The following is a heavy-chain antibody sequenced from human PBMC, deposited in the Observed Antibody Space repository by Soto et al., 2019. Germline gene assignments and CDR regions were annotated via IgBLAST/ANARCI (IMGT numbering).Heavy chain of an antibody. Sequence: EVQVLESGGGLVQPGGSLRLSCVASGFTFSRYAMNWVLQAPGKGLEWVSTISDSGSTYYTDSVKGRFTIYRDNSKNTLYLQIHNLRAEDTAVYYCAKDAEGICSSTRCLYYFDYWGQGTLVTVSS. D-gene: IGHD2-2*01. CDR2: ISDSGST. V-gene: IGHV3-23*01. J-gene: IGHJ4*02. CDR1: GFTFSRYA. CDR3: AKDAEGICSSTRCLYYFDY.